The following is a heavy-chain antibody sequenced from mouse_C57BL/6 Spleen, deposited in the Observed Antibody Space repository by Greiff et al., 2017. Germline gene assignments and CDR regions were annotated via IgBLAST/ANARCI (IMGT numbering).Heavy chain of an antibody. J-gene: IGHJ3*01. CDR3: GCGSTPFAY. V-gene: IGHV1-69*01. CDR1: GYTFTSYW. Sequence: QVQLKQPGAELVMPGASVKLSCKASGYTFTSYWMHWVKQRPGQGLEWIGEIDPSDSYTNYNQKFKGKSTLTVDKSSSTAYMQLSSLTSEDSAVYYCGCGSTPFAYWGQGTLVTVSA. CDR2: IDPSDSYT. D-gene: IGHD1-1*02.